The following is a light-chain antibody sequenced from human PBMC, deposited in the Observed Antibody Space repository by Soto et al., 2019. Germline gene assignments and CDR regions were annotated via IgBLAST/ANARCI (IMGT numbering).Light chain of an antibody. CDR2: DVR. Sequence: QSVLTQSASVSGSPGQSITISCTGTSSDVGGYNYVSWYQQHPGKAPKLMIYDVRNRPSGVSNRFSGSKSVNTASLTISGLQAEDESDYYCSSYTTIITYVFATGSKVTVL. CDR3: SSYTTIITYV. J-gene: IGLJ1*01. V-gene: IGLV2-14*01. CDR1: SSDVGGYNY.